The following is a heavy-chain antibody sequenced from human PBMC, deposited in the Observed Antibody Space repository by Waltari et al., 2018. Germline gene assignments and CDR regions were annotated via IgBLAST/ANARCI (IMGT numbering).Heavy chain of an antibody. Sequence: QVQLVQSGNEVKKPGASVKVSCKASGYTFKSYGISWVRQAPGQGLEWMGWIIVFNGHTNYAQRLQGRVSMTADTSTSTSYMELRSLISDDTAVYYCARVPHRSTGWLQAPYNFDFWGQGTLVTVSS. CDR3: ARVPHRSTGWLQAPYNFDF. D-gene: IGHD6-19*01. CDR2: IIVFNGHT. CDR1: GYTFKSYG. J-gene: IGHJ4*02. V-gene: IGHV1-18*01.